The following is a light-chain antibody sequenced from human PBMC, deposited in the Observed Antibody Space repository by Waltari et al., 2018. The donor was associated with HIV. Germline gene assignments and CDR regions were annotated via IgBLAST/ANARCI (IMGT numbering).Light chain of an antibody. V-gene: IGKV1-9*01. CDR3: QQLHTFPLT. Sequence: DIQLTQSPSLLSASVGDRVNVACRASQDIRDFLAWYQQKPGIAPRLLIYDASILYTGVPSRFRGSGSGTEFTLTISSLQPEDFASYYCQQLHTFPLTFGGGTKV. CDR2: DAS. CDR1: QDIRDF. J-gene: IGKJ4*01.